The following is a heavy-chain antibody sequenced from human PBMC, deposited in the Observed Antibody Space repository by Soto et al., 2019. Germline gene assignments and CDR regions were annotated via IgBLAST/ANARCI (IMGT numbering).Heavy chain of an antibody. CDR2: INSDGNST. D-gene: IGHD6-6*01. CDR1: GFTFSPFW. J-gene: IGHJ6*02. Sequence: GGSLRLSCAASGFTFSPFWMHWVRQVPGKGPVWVSRINSDGNSTSYADSVKGRFTISRDNSKNTLYLQMNSLRAEDTAVYYCARDQTPHPFDSSSLYYYVMDVWGQGTTVTVSS. V-gene: IGHV3-74*01. CDR3: ARDQTPHPFDSSSLYYYVMDV.